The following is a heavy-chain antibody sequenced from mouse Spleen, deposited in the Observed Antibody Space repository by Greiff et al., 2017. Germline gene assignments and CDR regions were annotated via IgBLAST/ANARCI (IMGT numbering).Heavy chain of an antibody. Sequence: EVKLVESGPGLVKPSQSLSLTCSVTGYSITSGYYWNWIRQFPGNKLEWMGYISYDGSNNYNPSLKNRISITRDTSKNQFFLKLNSVTTEDTATYYCARENYLDYWGQGTTLTVSS. D-gene: IGHD1-1*02. CDR3: ARENYLDY. V-gene: IGHV3-6*01. CDR2: ISYDGSN. CDR1: GYSITSGYY. J-gene: IGHJ2*01.